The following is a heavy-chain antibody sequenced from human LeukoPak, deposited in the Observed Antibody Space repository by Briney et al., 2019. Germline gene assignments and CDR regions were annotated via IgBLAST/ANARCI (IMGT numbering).Heavy chain of an antibody. D-gene: IGHD2-15*01. CDR2: IYTSGST. V-gene: IGHV4-4*07. CDR1: GGSISSYY. J-gene: IGHJ3*02. Sequence: SETLSLTCTVSGGSISSYYWSWIRQPAGKGLEWIGHIYTSGSTNYNPSLKSRVTVSVDTSKNQFSLKLSSVTAADTAVYYCARVMYCSGGSCSRVRAFDIWDQGTMVTVSS. CDR3: ARVMYCSGGSCSRVRAFDI.